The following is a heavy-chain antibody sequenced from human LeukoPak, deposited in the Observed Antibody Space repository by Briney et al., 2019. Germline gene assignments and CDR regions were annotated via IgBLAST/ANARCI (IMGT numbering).Heavy chain of an antibody. CDR1: GGSISSYY. CDR3: AXXXXRCLQAVYYYYGMDV. J-gene: IGHJ6*02. V-gene: IGHV4-59*01. D-gene: IGHD4-4*01. Sequence: PSETLSLTCTVSGGSISSYYWSWIRQPPGKGLEWIGYIYYSGSTNYNPSLKSRVTISVDTSKNQFSLKLSSVTAADTAVYYCAXXXXRCLQAVYYYYGMDVWGQGTTVTVSS. CDR2: IYYSGST.